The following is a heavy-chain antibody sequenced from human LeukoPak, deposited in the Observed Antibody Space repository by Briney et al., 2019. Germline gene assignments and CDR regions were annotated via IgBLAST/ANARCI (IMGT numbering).Heavy chain of an antibody. D-gene: IGHD2-2*01. CDR3: ARFPSHRWFDP. CDR2: IYHSGST. J-gene: IGHJ5*02. Sequence: SETLSLTCTVSGGSISSSSYYWGWIRQPPGKGLEWIGSIYHSGSTYYNPSLKSRVTISIDTSKNQFSLKLSSVTAADTAVYYCARFPSHRWFDPWGQGTLVTVSS. V-gene: IGHV4-39*07. CDR1: GGSISSSSYY.